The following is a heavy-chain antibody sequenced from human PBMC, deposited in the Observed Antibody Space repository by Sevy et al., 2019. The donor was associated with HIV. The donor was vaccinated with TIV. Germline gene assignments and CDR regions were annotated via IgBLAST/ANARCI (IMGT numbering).Heavy chain of an antibody. V-gene: IGHV3-7*01. CDR1: EFTFNDFF. Sequence: GGSLRLSCVGSEFTFNDFFMTWVRQAPGKGLEWVANIKKDGSEVEYADSLKGRFTVSRDNAKNSLYLQMSSLRAEDTAVYYCARGKTHSVIVGATTHGFDYWGQGTLVTVSS. J-gene: IGHJ4*02. CDR2: IKKDGSEV. D-gene: IGHD1-26*01. CDR3: ARGKTHSVIVGATTHGFDY.